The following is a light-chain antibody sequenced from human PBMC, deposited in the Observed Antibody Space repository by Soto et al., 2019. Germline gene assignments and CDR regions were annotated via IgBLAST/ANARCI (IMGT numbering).Light chain of an antibody. V-gene: IGKV3-11*01. CDR3: QQRSSWPLT. CDR1: RSVRSK. CDR2: DAS. J-gene: IGKJ4*01. Sequence: EIVLTQSPATLSLSPGESATLSCRASRSVRSKLAWYQQKPGQAPRLLIYDASTRATGTPARFSGSGSGTEFTLTISSLQSEDFAVYYCQQRSSWPLTFGGGTKVDIK.